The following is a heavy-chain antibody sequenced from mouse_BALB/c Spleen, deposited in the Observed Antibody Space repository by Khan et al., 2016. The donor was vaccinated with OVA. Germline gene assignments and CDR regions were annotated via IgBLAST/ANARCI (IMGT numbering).Heavy chain of an antibody. CDR3: ARYYGNYGWYFDV. CDR1: GFSLTNNG. Sequence: VQLQESGPGLVAPSQSLSITCTVSGFSLTNNGVHWVRQPPGKGLEWLGVIWTGGSTNYNSALMSRLSISKDNSKSQVFLKMNSLQTEDTAMYYCARYYGNYGWYFDVWGAGTTVTVSS. J-gene: IGHJ1*01. D-gene: IGHD2-1*01. V-gene: IGHV2-9*02. CDR2: IWTGGST.